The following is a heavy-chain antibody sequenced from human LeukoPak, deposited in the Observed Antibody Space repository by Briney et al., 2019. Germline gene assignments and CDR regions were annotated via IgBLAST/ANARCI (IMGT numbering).Heavy chain of an antibody. CDR2: IYRSGST. J-gene: IGHJ4*02. D-gene: IGHD6-19*01. Sequence: SETLSLTRTVSGYSISNGYYWDWIRQPPGRGLEWIGNIYRSGSTSYNPSLKSRVTISVDTSKNQFSLKVNSVTAADTAVYYCARRHSSGWFYYWGQGTLVTVSS. V-gene: IGHV4-38-2*02. CDR3: ARRHSSGWFYY. CDR1: GYSISNGYY.